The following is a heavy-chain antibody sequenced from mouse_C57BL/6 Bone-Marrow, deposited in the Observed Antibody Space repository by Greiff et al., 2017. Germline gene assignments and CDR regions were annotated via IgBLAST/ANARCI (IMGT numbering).Heavy chain of an antibody. V-gene: IGHV2-9-1*01. CDR3: ARNWGWLLRGGYCDV. CDR1: GFSLPSYA. CDR2: IWPGGGS. D-gene: IGHD2-3*01. Sequence: VQRVESGPGLVEPSQSLSITCTVSGFSLPSYAISWVRQPQGKGLEWLGVIWPGGGSNYNSAHNSRPGISKDKSNSKVFLKMKRLQTEDTAMYYCARNWGWLLRGGYCDVGGTGTTVTVSS. J-gene: IGHJ1*03.